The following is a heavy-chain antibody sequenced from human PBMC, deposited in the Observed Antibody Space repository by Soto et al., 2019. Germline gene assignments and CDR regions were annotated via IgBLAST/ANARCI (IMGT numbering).Heavy chain of an antibody. V-gene: IGHV4-59*01. D-gene: IGHD6-6*01. CDR2: IYYSETA. CDR1: GGSISSYY. CDR3: ARDGPSIEARRSGLYGMDV. J-gene: IGHJ6*02. Sequence: QVQLQESGPGLVKPSETLSLTCTVSGGSISSYYWTWIRQPPGKGLEWIGYIYYSETANYNPSLXGRVTISVAPXXSXFXXKLSSVTAADTAVYYCARDGPSIEARRSGLYGMDVWGQGTTVTVSS.